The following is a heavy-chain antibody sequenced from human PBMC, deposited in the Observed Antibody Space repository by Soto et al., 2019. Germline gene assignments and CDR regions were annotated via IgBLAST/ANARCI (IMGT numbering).Heavy chain of an antibody. V-gene: IGHV5-51*01. Sequence: GESLKISCKGSGYSFTRYWIGWVRQMPGKGLEWMGIIYAGDSDTRYSPSFQGQVTISADKSISTAYLQWSSLKASDTAMYYCARSTGITATYYYDMDFWGKGTTVTVSS. CDR1: GYSFTRYW. D-gene: IGHD6-13*01. CDR2: IYAGDSDT. J-gene: IGHJ6*03. CDR3: ARSTGITATYYYDMDF.